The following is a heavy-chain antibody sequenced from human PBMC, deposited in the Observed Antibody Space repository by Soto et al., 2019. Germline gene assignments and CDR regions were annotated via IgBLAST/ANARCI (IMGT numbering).Heavy chain of an antibody. V-gene: IGHV3-23*01. Sequence: GGSLRLSCAASGFTFSNYAINWVRQAPGKGLEWVSTISGSGGSLYYLNSVKGRFTISRDNSRNTVFLQMNSLRAEDTAVYYCVKEAVAGSSYFYDFWGQGTLVTVSS. CDR1: GFTFSNYA. D-gene: IGHD6-19*01. CDR2: ISGSGGSL. J-gene: IGHJ4*02. CDR3: VKEAVAGSSYFYDF.